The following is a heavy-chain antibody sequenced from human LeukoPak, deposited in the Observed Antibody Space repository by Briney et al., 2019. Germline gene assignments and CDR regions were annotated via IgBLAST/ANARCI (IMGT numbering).Heavy chain of an antibody. J-gene: IGHJ6*03. CDR1: GGTFSSYA. V-gene: IGHV1-69*13. Sequence: SVKVSCKASGGTFSSYAISWVRQPPAQGREWMGGIIPIFGTANYAQKFRVRVTITADESTRKAYIERNSLRSEDTAVSYCARDHFLEWLQGMDYYYYYMDVWGKGTTVTVSS. CDR2: IIPIFGTA. CDR3: ARDHFLEWLQGMDYYYYYMDV. D-gene: IGHD3-3*01.